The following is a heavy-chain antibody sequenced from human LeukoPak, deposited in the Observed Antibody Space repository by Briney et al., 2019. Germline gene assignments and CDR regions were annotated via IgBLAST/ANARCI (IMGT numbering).Heavy chain of an antibody. J-gene: IGHJ4*02. CDR1: GFTFNTYS. V-gene: IGHV3-48*04. CDR3: ARGRDLFDS. Sequence: GGSLRLSCVASGFTFNTYSMNWFRQAPGKGLEWISYISGSSATIYYADSVKGRFTISRDNAKNSLYLQMNSLGAEDTAVYYCARGRDLFDSWGQGTLVIVSS. CDR2: ISGSSATI.